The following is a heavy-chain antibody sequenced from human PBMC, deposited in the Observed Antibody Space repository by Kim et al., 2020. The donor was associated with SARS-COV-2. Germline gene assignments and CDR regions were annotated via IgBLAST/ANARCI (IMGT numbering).Heavy chain of an antibody. CDR3: AKVLWGGGYSGYDC. J-gene: IGHJ4*02. CDR1: GFTFSSYA. Sequence: GGSLRLSCAASGFTFSSYAMSWVRQAPGKGLEWVSAISGSGGSTYYADSVKGRFTISRDNSKNTLYLQMNSLRAEDTAVYYCAKVLWGGGYSGYDCWGPGTLVTVSS. D-gene: IGHD5-12*01. CDR2: ISGSGGST. V-gene: IGHV3-23*01.